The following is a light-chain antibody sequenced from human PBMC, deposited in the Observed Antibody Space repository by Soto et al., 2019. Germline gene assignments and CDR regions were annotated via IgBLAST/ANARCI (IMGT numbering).Light chain of an antibody. CDR2: DVA. CDR3: MSFTSSNTYV. CDR1: SSDVGAYNF. J-gene: IGLJ1*01. V-gene: IGLV2-14*03. Sequence: QSALTQPASVSGSPGQSITISCTGTSSDVGAYNFVSWYQHYPDKAPKVVIYDVANRPSGVSYRLSASKSGNTASLTISGLQAEDEADYYCMSFTSSNTYVFGTGTKLTVL.